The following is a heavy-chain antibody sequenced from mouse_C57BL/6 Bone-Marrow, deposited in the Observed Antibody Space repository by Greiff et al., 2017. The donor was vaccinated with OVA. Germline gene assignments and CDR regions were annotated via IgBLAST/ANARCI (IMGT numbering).Heavy chain of an antibody. Sequence: VQLQQSGPELVKPEASVKISCKASGYTFTDYYMNWVKQSHGKSLEWIGDINPNNGGTSYNQKFKGKATLTVDKSSSTAYMELRSLTSEDSAVYYCARLGYGNYWYFDVWGTGTTVTVSS. CDR2: INPNNGGT. J-gene: IGHJ1*03. CDR1: GYTFTDYY. CDR3: ARLGYGNYWYFDV. V-gene: IGHV1-26*01. D-gene: IGHD2-10*02.